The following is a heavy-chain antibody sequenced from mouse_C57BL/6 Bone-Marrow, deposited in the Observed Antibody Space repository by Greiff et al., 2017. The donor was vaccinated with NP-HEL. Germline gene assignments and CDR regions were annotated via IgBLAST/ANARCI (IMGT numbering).Heavy chain of an antibody. CDR2: IYPRSGNT. CDR1: GYTFTSYG. J-gene: IGHJ2*01. D-gene: IGHD1-1*01. Sequence: QVQLQQSGAELARPGASVKLSCKASGYTFTSYGISWVKQRTGQGLEWIGEIYPRSGNTYYNEKFKGKATLTADKSSSTAYMELRSLTSEDSAVYFCARSRITTVVENYFDYWGQGTTLTVSS. V-gene: IGHV1-81*01. CDR3: ARSRITTVVENYFDY.